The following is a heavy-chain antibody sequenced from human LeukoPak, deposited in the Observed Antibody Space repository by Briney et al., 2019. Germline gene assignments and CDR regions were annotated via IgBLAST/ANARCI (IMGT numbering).Heavy chain of an antibody. J-gene: IGHJ4*02. CDR3: ANPPTVTSFHY. CDR1: GFTFSNYG. D-gene: IGHD4-11*01. V-gene: IGHV3-30*02. Sequence: GGSLRLSCEASGFTFSNYGMRWVRQAPGKGLGWVAFIRDDGSNKYYADSVKGRFTISRDNSKNTLYLQMNSLTTEDTAIYYCANPPTVTSFHYWGQGTLVTVSS. CDR2: IRDDGSNK.